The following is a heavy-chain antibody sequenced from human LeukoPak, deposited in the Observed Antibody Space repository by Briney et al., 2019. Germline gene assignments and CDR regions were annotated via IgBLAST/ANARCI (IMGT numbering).Heavy chain of an antibody. Sequence: SETLSLTCTVSGYSISSGYYWGWIRQPPGKGLEWIGSICHSGSTYYNPSLKSRVTISVDTSKNQFSLKLSSVTAADTAVYYCARATGSYYRNWFDPWGQGTLVTVSS. J-gene: IGHJ5*02. V-gene: IGHV4-38-2*02. CDR1: GYSISSGYY. CDR2: ICHSGST. D-gene: IGHD1-26*01. CDR3: ARATGSYYRNWFDP.